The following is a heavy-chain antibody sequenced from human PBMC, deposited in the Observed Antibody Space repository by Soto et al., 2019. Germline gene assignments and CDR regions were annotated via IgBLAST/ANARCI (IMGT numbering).Heavy chain of an antibody. CDR1: GGSISSYY. D-gene: IGHD6-19*01. CDR3: ARDSSSGSFDY. CDR2: IYYSGST. Sequence: SDTLSLTCTVSGGSISSYYWSWIRQPPGKGLEWIGYIYYSGSTNYNPSLKSRVTISVDTSKNQFSLKLSSVTAADTAVYYCARDSSSGSFDYWGQGTLVTVSS. V-gene: IGHV4-59*01. J-gene: IGHJ4*02.